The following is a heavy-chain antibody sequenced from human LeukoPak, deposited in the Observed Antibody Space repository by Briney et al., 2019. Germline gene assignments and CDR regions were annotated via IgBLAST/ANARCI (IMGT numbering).Heavy chain of an antibody. CDR3: AREWYDYGGDSEGY. Sequence: GGSLRLSCVGSGSTFNGYWLTWVRQAPGRGLEWVASIKEDGRQAYYMDSVKGRFTISRDNSKKSLYLQMNSLRIEDTAVYYCAREWYDYGGDSEGYWGQGTLVSVSS. J-gene: IGHJ4*02. CDR2: IKEDGRQA. D-gene: IGHD4-23*01. CDR1: GSTFNGYW. V-gene: IGHV3-7*01.